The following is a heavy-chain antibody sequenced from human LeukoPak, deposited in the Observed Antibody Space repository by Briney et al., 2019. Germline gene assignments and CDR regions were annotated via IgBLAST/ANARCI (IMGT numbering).Heavy chain of an antibody. CDR1: GGTFSSYA. CDR2: IIPIFGTA. CDR3: APLGGFGELSY. Sequence: SVKVSCKASGGTFSSYAISWVRQAPGQGLEWMGGIIPIFGTANYAQKFQGRVTITADESTSTAYMELSSLRSEDTAVYHCAPLGGFGELSYWGQGTLVTVSS. V-gene: IGHV1-69*13. J-gene: IGHJ4*02. D-gene: IGHD3-10*01.